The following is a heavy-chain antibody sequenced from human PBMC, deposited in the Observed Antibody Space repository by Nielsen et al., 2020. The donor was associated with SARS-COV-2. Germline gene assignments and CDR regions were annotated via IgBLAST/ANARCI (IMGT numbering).Heavy chain of an antibody. Sequence: ASVKVSCKASGYTFTSYGISWVRQAPGQGLEWMGWISAYNGNTNYAQKLQGRVTMTTDTSTSTAYMELRSLRSGDTAVYYCARDGITMVRGVIQYYYYYYMDVWGKGTTVTVSS. J-gene: IGHJ6*03. D-gene: IGHD3-10*01. CDR2: ISAYNGNT. V-gene: IGHV1-18*04. CDR3: ARDGITMVRGVIQYYYYYYMDV. CDR1: GYTFTSYG.